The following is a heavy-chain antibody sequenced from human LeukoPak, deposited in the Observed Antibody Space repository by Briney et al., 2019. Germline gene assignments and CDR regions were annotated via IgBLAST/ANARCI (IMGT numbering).Heavy chain of an antibody. Sequence: GGSLILSCVTSGFIFSSYGIHWVRQAPGKGLEWVAWHFASNKYYAESVRGRFTMSRDNSKSTLYLQMDSLRVEDTAVYYCARDLCSTTSCFDYWGQGTLVSVSS. CDR3: ARDLCSTTSCFDY. V-gene: IGHV3-33*01. D-gene: IGHD2-2*01. CDR2: HFASNK. CDR1: GFIFSSYG. J-gene: IGHJ4*02.